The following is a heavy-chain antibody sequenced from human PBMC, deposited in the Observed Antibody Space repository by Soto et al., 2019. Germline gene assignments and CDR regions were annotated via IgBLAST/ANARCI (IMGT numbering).Heavy chain of an antibody. CDR1: GVPFSGYY. D-gene: IGHD3-3*01. V-gene: IGHV4-34*01. J-gene: IGHJ5*02. CDR3: ARGQRFSDWFDP. Sequence: LSLTCAVYGVPFSGYYWSWIRQSPGKGLEWIGEINHSGNTNYNPSLKSRVTMLVDTSKNQFSLRLTSVTAADTAVYYCARGQRFSDWFDPWGQGTPVTVSS. CDR2: INHSGNT.